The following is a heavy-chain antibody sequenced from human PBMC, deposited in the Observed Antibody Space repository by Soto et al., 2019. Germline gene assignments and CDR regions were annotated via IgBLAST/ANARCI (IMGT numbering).Heavy chain of an antibody. D-gene: IGHD5-12*01. J-gene: IGHJ3*01. CDR1: GFTFSDYW. Sequence: EVQLVESGGGLVQPGGSLRLSCAASGFTFSDYWMSWVRQAPGKGLEWVAKIKQDGSEKYYVHSVKGRFAISRDNAKNSLFLHLNSLRFEDTAVYYCARGGTDDAFDLWGQGTMVTVSS. V-gene: IGHV3-7*03. CDR2: IKQDGSEK. CDR3: ARGGTDDAFDL.